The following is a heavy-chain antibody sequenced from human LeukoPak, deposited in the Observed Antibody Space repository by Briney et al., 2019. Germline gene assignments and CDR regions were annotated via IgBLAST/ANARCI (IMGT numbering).Heavy chain of an antibody. Sequence: GEPLKFSCKGSGYSFTSYWIGGVGQLPGKGLEWMGIIYPGDSDTRYSPSFQGQVNISADKSIITAYLQWSSLKASDTAMYYCARQFALRSGYFDYWGQGTLVTVSS. CDR2: IYPGDSDT. V-gene: IGHV5-51*01. CDR1: GYSFTSYW. J-gene: IGHJ4*02. CDR3: ARQFALRSGYFDY. D-gene: IGHD2-15*01.